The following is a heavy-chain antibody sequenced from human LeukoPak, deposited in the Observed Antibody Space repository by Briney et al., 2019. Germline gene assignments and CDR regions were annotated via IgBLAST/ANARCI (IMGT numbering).Heavy chain of an antibody. V-gene: IGHV1-18*01. D-gene: IGHD3-22*01. CDR3: ARDQVLGPMPDNFYDSSTYSVDY. CDR2: ISAYNGNT. CDR1: GYTFTSYG. Sequence: ASVKVSCKASGYTFTSYGISWVRQAPGQGLEWMGWISAYNGNTNYAQKLQGRVTMTTDTSTSTAYMELRSLRSDDTAVYYCARDQVLGPMPDNFYDSSTYSVDYWGQGTLVTVSS. J-gene: IGHJ4*02.